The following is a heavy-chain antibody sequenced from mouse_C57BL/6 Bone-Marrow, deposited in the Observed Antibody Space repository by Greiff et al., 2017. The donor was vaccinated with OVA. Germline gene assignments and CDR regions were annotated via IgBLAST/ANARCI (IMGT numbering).Heavy chain of an antibody. D-gene: IGHD1-1*01. J-gene: IGHJ3*01. CDR2: INPGSGGT. V-gene: IGHV1-54*01. CDR1: GYAFTNYL. Sequence: VQLQQSGAELVRPGTSVKVSCKASGYAFTNYLIEWVKQRPGQGLEWIGVINPGSGGTNYNEKFKGKATLTADKSSSTAYMQLSSLTSEDSAVYFCARRVLRSWGQGTLVTVSA. CDR3: ARRVLRS.